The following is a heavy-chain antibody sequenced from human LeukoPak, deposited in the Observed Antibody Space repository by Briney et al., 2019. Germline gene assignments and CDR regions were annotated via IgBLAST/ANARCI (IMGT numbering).Heavy chain of an antibody. J-gene: IGHJ4*02. V-gene: IGHV1-24*01. CDR1: GYTLSELS. CDR2: FDPEGGET. CDR3: ATHRGYGDYVGFDY. Sequence: GASVKVSCKVSGYTLSELSMHWVRQAPGKGLEWMGGFDPEGGETIDAEKCRGRVTMTEDTSTDTAHRDLSRLRSEDTAVYYCATHRGYGDYVGFDYWGQGTLVTVSS. D-gene: IGHD4-17*01.